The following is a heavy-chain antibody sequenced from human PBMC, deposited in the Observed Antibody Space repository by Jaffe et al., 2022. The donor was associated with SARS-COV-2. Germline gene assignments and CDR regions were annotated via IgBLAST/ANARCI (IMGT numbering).Heavy chain of an antibody. CDR2: ISSSSSYI. CDR3: ARDGITIFGVVSYYYYGMDV. J-gene: IGHJ6*02. CDR1: GFTFSSYS. D-gene: IGHD3-3*01. Sequence: EVQLVESGGGLVKPGGSLRLSCAASGFTFSSYSMNWVRQAPGKGLEWVSSISSSSSYIYYADSVKGRFTISRDNAKNSLYLQMNSLRAEDTAVYYCARDGITIFGVVSYYYYGMDVWGQGTTVTVSS. V-gene: IGHV3-21*01.